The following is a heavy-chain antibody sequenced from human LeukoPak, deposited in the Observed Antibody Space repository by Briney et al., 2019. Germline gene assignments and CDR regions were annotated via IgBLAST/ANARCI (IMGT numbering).Heavy chain of an antibody. V-gene: IGHV3-21*01. CDR2: IGSSSSYI. CDR3: ARDGWKNYYGSGSYYAFDI. D-gene: IGHD3-10*01. J-gene: IGHJ3*02. CDR1: GFTFSSHS. Sequence: PGGSLRLSCAASGFTFSSHSMNWLRQAPGKGLEWVSSIGSSSSYIYYADSVKGRFTISRDNAKNSLYLQMNSLRAEDTAVYYCARDGWKNYYGSGSYYAFDIWGQGTMVTVSS.